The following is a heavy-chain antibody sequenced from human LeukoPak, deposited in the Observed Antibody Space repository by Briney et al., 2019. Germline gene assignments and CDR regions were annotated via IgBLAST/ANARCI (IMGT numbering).Heavy chain of an antibody. CDR3: ARNPLRLGELSVDDY. CDR2: ISASSSTI. D-gene: IGHD3-16*02. J-gene: IGHJ4*02. Sequence: GGSLRLSCAASGFSFSRYDMGWVRQPPGKGLEWTSYISASSSTIYYADSVKGRFTISRDNAKNSLYLQMNSLRAEDTAVYYCARNPLRLGELSVDDYWGQGTLVTVSS. CDR1: GFSFSRYD. V-gene: IGHV3-48*04.